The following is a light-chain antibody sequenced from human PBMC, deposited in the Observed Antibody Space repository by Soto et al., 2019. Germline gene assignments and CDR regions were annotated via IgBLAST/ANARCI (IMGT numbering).Light chain of an antibody. CDR2: EVS. CDR3: SSYAGSNNLGV. V-gene: IGLV2-8*01. Sequence: QSALTQPPSASGSPGQSVTISCTGTSSDVGGYNYVSWYQQHPGKAPKLMISEVSKRPSGVPDRFSGSKSDNTASLTVSGLQAEDEADYYCSSYAGSNNLGVFGTGTKVTVL. J-gene: IGLJ1*01. CDR1: SSDVGGYNY.